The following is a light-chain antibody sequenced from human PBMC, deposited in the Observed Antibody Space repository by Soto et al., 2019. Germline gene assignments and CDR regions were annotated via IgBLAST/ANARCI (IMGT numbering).Light chain of an antibody. CDR1: SSNIGNYY. CDR3: AAWDDSLRGWV. J-gene: IGLJ3*02. Sequence: QSVLTQPPSVSAAPGQKVTISCSGSSSNIGNYYVSWYHQLPGTAPKLLIYRDSQRPSGVPDRFSGSKSGTSASLAISGLRSEDEADYYCAAWDDSLRGWVFGGGTKLTVL. V-gene: IGLV1-47*01. CDR2: RDS.